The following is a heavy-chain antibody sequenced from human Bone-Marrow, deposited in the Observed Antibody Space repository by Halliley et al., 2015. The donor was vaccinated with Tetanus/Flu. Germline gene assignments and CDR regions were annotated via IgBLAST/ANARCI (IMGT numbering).Heavy chain of an antibody. CDR1: GPTFSTYS. Sequence: SLRLSCAASGPTFSTYSMNWVRQAPGKGLEWVSSISTNNSYVSYAGSVRGRFTISRDNAKTSLYLQMNTLRAEDTAVYYCASGRNFNYWGLGTLVTVSS. CDR3: ASGRNFNY. J-gene: IGHJ4*02. CDR2: ISTNNSYV. V-gene: IGHV3-21*01.